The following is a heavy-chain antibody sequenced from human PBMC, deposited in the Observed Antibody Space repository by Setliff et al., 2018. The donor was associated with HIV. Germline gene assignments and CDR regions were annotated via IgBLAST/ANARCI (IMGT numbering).Heavy chain of an antibody. CDR3: ASNHHEWRSHYYLEV. CDR1: GFTFSHYV. CDR2: IAYDGTNI. V-gene: IGHV3-30*04. J-gene: IGHJ6*03. Sequence: QAGGSLRLSCAASGFTFSHYVMHWVRQAPGKGLEWVAVIAYDGTNIDYADSVQGRFIISRDNSKNTLYLQMSSLRSEDTAVYYCASNHHEWRSHYYLEVWGKGTTVTVS. D-gene: IGHD3-3*01.